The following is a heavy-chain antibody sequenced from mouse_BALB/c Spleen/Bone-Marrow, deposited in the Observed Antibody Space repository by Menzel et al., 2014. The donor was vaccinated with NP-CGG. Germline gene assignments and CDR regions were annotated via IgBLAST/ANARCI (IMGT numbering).Heavy chain of an antibody. Sequence: EVQLQQSGGGLVQPGRSLKLSCAASGFDFSRYWMSWVRQAPGKGLEWIGEINPDSSTINYTPSLKDKFIISRDNAKNTLYLQMSKVRSEDTALYYCARQGYYGSSDYWGQGTTLTVSS. D-gene: IGHD1-1*01. CDR1: GFDFSRYW. V-gene: IGHV4-1*02. J-gene: IGHJ2*01. CDR3: ARQGYYGSSDY. CDR2: INPDSSTI.